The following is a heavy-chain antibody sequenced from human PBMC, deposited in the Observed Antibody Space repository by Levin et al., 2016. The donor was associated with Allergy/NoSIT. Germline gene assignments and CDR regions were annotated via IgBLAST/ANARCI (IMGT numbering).Heavy chain of an antibody. Sequence: VRQAPGKGLEWVSAIGGSGGSTYYADSVKGRFTISRDNSKNTLYLQMNSLRAEDTAVYYCATTIVGATWVYYFDYWGQGTLVTVSS. D-gene: IGHD1-26*01. CDR2: IGGSGGST. J-gene: IGHJ4*02. CDR3: ATTIVGATWVYYFDY. V-gene: IGHV3-23*01.